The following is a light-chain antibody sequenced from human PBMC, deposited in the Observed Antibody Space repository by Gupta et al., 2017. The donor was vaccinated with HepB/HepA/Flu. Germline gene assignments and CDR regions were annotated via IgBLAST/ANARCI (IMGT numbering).Light chain of an antibody. V-gene: IGLV3-19*01. CDR1: SLRSYY. CDR3: NSRDSSGNHP. J-gene: IGLJ2*01. Sequence: SSELTQDPAVSVGLGQTVRITCQGDSLRSYYASWYQQKPGQAPVLVIYGKNNRPSGIPDRFSGSSSGNTASVTITGAQAEEEADYYCNSRDSSGNHPFGGGTKLTVL. CDR2: GKN.